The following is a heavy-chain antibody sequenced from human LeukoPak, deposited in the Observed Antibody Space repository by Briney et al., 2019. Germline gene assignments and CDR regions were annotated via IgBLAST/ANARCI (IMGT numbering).Heavy chain of an antibody. D-gene: IGHD3-22*01. CDR3: ARDKDYYDSSGYYDY. CDR1: GFACSSYG. CDR2: IWYDGSNK. J-gene: IGHJ4*02. V-gene: IGHV3-33*01. Sequence: PGGPLRLSFAAPGFACSSYGMHWVRQAPGKRLEWVAVIWYDGSNKYYADSVKGRFTISRDNSKNTLYLQMNSLRAEDTAVYYCARDKDYYDSSGYYDYWGQGTLVTVSS.